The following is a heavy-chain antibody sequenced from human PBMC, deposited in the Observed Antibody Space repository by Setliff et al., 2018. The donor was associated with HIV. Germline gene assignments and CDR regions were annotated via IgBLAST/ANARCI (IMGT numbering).Heavy chain of an antibody. D-gene: IGHD2-21*01. CDR1: GYSISRGGYY. J-gene: IGHJ6*03. V-gene: IGHV4-61*09. Sequence: TSETLSLTCSVSGYSISRGGYYWSWIRQPAGKGLEWIGHVYTSGSTDYNPSLNSRLTISIDTSRNQFSLRLNSVTAADTAVYFCARVGLAYSGDMDVWGKGTTVTVSS. CDR3: ARVGLAYSGDMDV. CDR2: VYTSGST.